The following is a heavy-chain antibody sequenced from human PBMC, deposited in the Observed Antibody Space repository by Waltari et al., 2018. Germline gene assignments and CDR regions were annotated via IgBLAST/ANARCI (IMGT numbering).Heavy chain of an antibody. Sequence: QQESGPSLVTPSKTLSLTCTVSSWSISSRSYYWGWIRLAPGKGLEWIGHIYYSGSSYHNPSLKSRITMSVDSSKNQFSLTLSSVTAADTAVYYCARVLIRTSGLNFDSWGQGSLVTVSS. CDR1: SWSISSRSYY. CDR3: ARVLIRTSGLNFDS. J-gene: IGHJ4*02. CDR2: IYYSGSS. V-gene: IGHV4-39*07. D-gene: IGHD3-16*01.